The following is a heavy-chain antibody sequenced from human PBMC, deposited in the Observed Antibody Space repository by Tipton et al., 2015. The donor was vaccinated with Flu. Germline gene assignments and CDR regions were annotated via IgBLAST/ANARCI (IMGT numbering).Heavy chain of an antibody. D-gene: IGHD5-18*01. Sequence: TLSLTCTISGGSISSHYWTWIRQPPGKGLEWIGYVHYSGSSSYNPSLKSRVTISVDTSKDQFSLELNSVTAADTAVYYCAREWVGYSYVYFDFWGQGTLVTVSS. CDR2: VHYSGSS. V-gene: IGHV4-59*11. CDR1: GGSISSHY. J-gene: IGHJ4*02. CDR3: AREWVGYSYVYFDF.